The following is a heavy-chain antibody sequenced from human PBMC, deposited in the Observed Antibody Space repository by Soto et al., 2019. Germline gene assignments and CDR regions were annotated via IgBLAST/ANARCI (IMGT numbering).Heavy chain of an antibody. CDR2: IFYSGSP. CDR3: ARGHSSSWGNWFDP. CDR1: GVSISSDY. V-gene: IGHV4-59*08. J-gene: IGHJ5*02. D-gene: IGHD6-13*01. Sequence: QVQLQESGPGLVKPSETLSLTCTVSGVSISSDYWSWIRQSPGKGLEWIGNIFYSGSPNYNPSLKSRVTISLDTSKSQISLRLNSVTAADTALYYCARGHSSSWGNWFDPWGQGTLVTVSS.